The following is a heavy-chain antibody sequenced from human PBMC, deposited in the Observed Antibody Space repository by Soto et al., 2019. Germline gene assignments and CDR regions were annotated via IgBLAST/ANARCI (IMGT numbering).Heavy chain of an antibody. CDR2: IYTSGSS. V-gene: IGHV4-4*07. CDR1: GGSISSYY. J-gene: IGHJ5*02. D-gene: IGHD1-20*01. CDR3: ARVAPTIITGTWGWFDP. Sequence: QVQLQESGPGLVKPSETLSLTCTVSGGSISSYYWSWIRQPAGKGLEWIGRIYTSGSSNYNPSLKSRVTMSVDTSKNQFSLKLSSVTAADTAVYYCARVAPTIITGTWGWFDPWGQGTLDTVSS.